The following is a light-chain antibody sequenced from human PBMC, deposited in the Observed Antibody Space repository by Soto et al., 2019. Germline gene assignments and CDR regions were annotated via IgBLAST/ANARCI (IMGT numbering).Light chain of an antibody. CDR3: QQYRTSPPMYT. CDR2: GAS. V-gene: IGKV3-20*01. Sequence: EIVLTQSPGTLSLSPGERATLSCRASQSVGSGYLAWYQQKPGQAPRHLIYGASNRANGIPDRFSGSGSGTDFTLTISRLEHEDFAVHYCQQYRTSPPMYTCGQGTKREIK. CDR1: QSVGSGY. J-gene: IGKJ2*01.